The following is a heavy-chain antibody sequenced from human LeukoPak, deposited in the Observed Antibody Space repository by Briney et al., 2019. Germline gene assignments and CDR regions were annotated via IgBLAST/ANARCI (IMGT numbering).Heavy chain of an antibody. CDR3: AKDRWPAVLDV. J-gene: IGHJ6*02. D-gene: IGHD4-23*01. CDR2: ISGSGGST. Sequence: ETLSLTCTVSGGSISSYYWSWVRQAPGKGLEWVSAISGSGGSTYYADSVKGRFTISRDNSKNTLYLQMNSLRAEDTAVYYCAKDRWPAVLDVWGQGTTVTVSS. CDR1: GGSISSYY. V-gene: IGHV3-23*01.